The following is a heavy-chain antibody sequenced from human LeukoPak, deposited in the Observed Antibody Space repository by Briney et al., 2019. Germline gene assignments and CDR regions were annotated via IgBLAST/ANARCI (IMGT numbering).Heavy chain of an antibody. D-gene: IGHD2-2*01. J-gene: IGHJ5*02. CDR1: GGSFSGYY. CDR3: ARGGTGKCSSTSCYYLDP. V-gene: IGHV4-34*01. CDR2: INHSGST. Sequence: SETLSLTCAVYGGSFSGYYWSWIRQPPGKGLEWIGEINHSGSTNYNPSLKSRVTITVDTSKNQFSLKLSSVTAADTAVYYCARGGTGKCSSTSCYYLDPWGQGTLVTVSS.